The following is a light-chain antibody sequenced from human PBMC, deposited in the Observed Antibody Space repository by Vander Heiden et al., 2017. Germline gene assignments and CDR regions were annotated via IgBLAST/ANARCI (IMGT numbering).Light chain of an antibody. CDR1: NVGSKR. Sequence: SYVLTQPPSVSVAPGQTARMTCGGNNVGSKRVQGNQQKQRQAPVLVVYESGDRPSGIPERCSGSNSGNRATLTISRVEAGDEADYYCQGWDSVRDLGVFGGGTKLTVL. CDR2: ESG. CDR3: QGWDSVRDLGV. V-gene: IGLV3-21*02. J-gene: IGLJ3*02.